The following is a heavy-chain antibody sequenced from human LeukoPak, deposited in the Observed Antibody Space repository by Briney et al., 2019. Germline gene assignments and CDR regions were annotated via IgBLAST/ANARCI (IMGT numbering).Heavy chain of an antibody. J-gene: IGHJ4*02. CDR2: IYYSGST. Sequence: SETLSLTCTVSGGSISSGGYYWSWIRQHPGKGLEWIGYIYYSGSTYYNPSLKSRVTISVDTSKNQFSLKLSSVTAADTAVYYCARAQIVARSFDYWGQGTLVTVSS. CDR1: GGSISSGGYY. D-gene: IGHD6-6*01. CDR3: ARAQIVARSFDY. V-gene: IGHV4-31*03.